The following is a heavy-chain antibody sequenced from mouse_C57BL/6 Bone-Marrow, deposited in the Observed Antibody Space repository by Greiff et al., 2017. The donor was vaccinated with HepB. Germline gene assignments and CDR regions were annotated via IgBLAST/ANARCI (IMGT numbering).Heavy chain of an antibody. CDR1: GYTFTSYT. J-gene: IGHJ3*01. CDR3: ARGDYGSAAWFAY. CDR2: INPSSGYT. V-gene: IGHV1-4*01. Sequence: VMLVESGAELARPGASVKMSCKASGYTFTSYTMHWVKQRPGQGLEWIGYINPSSGYTKYNQKFKDKATLTADKSSSTAYMQLSSLTSEDSAVYYCARGDYGSAAWFAYWGQGTLVTVSA. D-gene: IGHD1-1*01.